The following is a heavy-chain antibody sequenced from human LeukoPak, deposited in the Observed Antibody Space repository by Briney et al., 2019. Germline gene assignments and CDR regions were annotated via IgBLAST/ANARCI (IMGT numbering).Heavy chain of an antibody. CDR3: ASTQTFDY. V-gene: IGHV3-53*01. Sequence: GGSLTLSCAASGFSISSNYMNWVRLAPGKGLEWVSVIYSSGSTYYADSVKGRFTISRDNAKSSLYLQLNSLRVEDTAVYHCASTQTFDYWGQGALVTVPS. CDR1: GFSISSNY. J-gene: IGHJ4*02. CDR2: IYSSGST.